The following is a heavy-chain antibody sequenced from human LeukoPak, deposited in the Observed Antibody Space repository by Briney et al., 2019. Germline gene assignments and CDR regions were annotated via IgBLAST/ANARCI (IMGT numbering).Heavy chain of an antibody. CDR1: GFTFSSYA. Sequence: GGSLRLSCAASGFTFSSYAMNWVRQAPGKGLEWVSSIRSSSSYIYYADSVKGRFTISRDNAKNSLYLQMNSLRAEDTAVYYCARGPRGYSGYDPLSGAFDIWGQGTMVTVSS. CDR2: IRSSSSYI. V-gene: IGHV3-21*01. D-gene: IGHD5-12*01. J-gene: IGHJ3*02. CDR3: ARGPRGYSGYDPLSGAFDI.